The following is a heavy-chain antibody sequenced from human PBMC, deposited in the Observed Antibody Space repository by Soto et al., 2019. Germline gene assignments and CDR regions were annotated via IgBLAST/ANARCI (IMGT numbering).Heavy chain of an antibody. CDR2: IYHSGST. CDR3: ARGPQIVVVPAAIYPFDP. J-gene: IGHJ5*02. Sequence: SETLSLTCAVSGGSISSGGYSWSWIRQPPGKGLEWIGYIYHSGSTYYNPSLKSRVTISVDRSKNQFSLKLSSVTAADTAVYYCARGPQIVVVPAAIYPFDPWGQGTLVTVSS. CDR1: GGSISSGGYS. V-gene: IGHV4-30-2*01. D-gene: IGHD2-2*01.